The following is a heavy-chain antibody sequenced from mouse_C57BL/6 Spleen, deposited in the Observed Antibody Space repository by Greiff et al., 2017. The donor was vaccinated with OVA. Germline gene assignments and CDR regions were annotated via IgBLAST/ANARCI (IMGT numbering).Heavy chain of an antibody. Sequence: VQRVESGAELARPGASVKLSCKASGYTFTSYGISWVKQRTGQGLEWIGEIYPRSGNTYYNEKFKGKATLTADKSSSTAYMELRSLTSEDSAVYFCARGNFDYAMDYWGQGTSVTVSS. CDR2: IYPRSGNT. D-gene: IGHD2-1*01. CDR3: ARGNFDYAMDY. V-gene: IGHV1-81*01. CDR1: GYTFTSYG. J-gene: IGHJ4*01.